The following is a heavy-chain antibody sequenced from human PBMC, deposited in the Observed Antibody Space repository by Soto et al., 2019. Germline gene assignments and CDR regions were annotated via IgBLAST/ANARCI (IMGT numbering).Heavy chain of an antibody. CDR1: GGSISSGDYY. CDR2: IYYSGST. V-gene: IGHV4-30-4*01. D-gene: IGHD5-18*01. CDR3: ARSGYSYGPNPLLY. J-gene: IGHJ4*02. Sequence: SETLSLTCTVSGGSISSGDYYWSWIRQPPGKGLEWIGYIYYSGSTYYNPSLKSRVTISVDTSKNQFSLKLSSVTAADTAVYYCARSGYSYGPNPLLYWGQGTLVPVSS.